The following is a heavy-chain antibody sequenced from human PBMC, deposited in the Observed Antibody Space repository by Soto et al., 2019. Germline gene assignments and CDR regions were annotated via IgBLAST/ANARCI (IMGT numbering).Heavy chain of an antibody. Sequence: KASETLSLTCTVSGGSISSGDYYWSWIRQPPGEGLEWIGYIYYSGSTYYNPSLDSRLTISVDTSKNQFSLKLSSVTAADTAVYYCARDLACSSTSCQGYYYYYGMDVWGQGTTVTVSS. CDR1: GGSISSGDYY. J-gene: IGHJ6*02. CDR2: IYYSGST. CDR3: ARDLACSSTSCQGYYYYYGMDV. V-gene: IGHV4-30-4*01. D-gene: IGHD2-2*01.